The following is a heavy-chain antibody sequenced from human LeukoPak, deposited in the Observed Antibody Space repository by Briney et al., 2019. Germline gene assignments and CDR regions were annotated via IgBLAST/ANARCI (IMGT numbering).Heavy chain of an antibody. D-gene: IGHD3-10*01. CDR2: IWYDGSNK. V-gene: IGHV3-33*01. CDR3: ARDPSMVRGVIIPLYYYYGMDV. Sequence: PGGSLRLSCAASGFTFSSYGMHWVRQAPGKGLEWVAVIWYDGSNKYCADSVKGRFTISRDNSKNTLYLQMNSLRAEDTAVYYSARDPSMVRGVIIPLYYYYGMDVWGQGTTVTVSS. J-gene: IGHJ6*02. CDR1: GFTFSSYG.